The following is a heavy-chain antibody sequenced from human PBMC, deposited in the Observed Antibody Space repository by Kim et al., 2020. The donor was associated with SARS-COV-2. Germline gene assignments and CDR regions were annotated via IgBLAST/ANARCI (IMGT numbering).Heavy chain of an antibody. D-gene: IGHD2-2*01. V-gene: IGHV1-24*01. CDR3: ATGTPLKFIVVVPAAMLYYYVMDV. Sequence: ASVKVSCKVSGYTLTELSMLWVRQAPGKGLEWMGGFDPEDGETIYAQKFQGRVTMTEDTSTDTAYMELGSLRSEDTAVYYCATGTPLKFIVVVPAAMLYYYVMDVWGQGTTVNV. CDR2: FDPEDGET. J-gene: IGHJ6*02. CDR1: GYTLTELS.